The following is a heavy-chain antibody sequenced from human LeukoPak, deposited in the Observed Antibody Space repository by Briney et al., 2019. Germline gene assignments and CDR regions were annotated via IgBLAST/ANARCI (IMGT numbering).Heavy chain of an antibody. V-gene: IGHV3-66*01. D-gene: IGHD3-22*01. Sequence: GGSLRLSCAASGFTVSSNYMSWVRQAPGKGLEWVSVIYSGGSTYYADSVKGRFTISRDNFKNTLYLQMNSLRAEDTAVYYCARDRSDYDSSDYYYFDYWGQGTLVTVSS. CDR2: IYSGGST. CDR1: GFTVSSNY. CDR3: ARDRSDYDSSDYYYFDY. J-gene: IGHJ4*02.